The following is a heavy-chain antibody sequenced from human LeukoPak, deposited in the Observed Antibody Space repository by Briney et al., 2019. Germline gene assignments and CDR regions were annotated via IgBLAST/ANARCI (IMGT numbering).Heavy chain of an antibody. CDR2: ISGSGGST. CDR1: GFTFSSYA. Sequence: GGSLRLSCAASGFTFSSYAMSWVRQAPGKGLEWVSAISGSGGSTYYADSVKGRFTISRDNSKNTLYQQMNSLRAEDTAVYYCAKDPHSYGNYYYYYYGMDVWGQGTTVTVSS. V-gene: IGHV3-23*01. D-gene: IGHD5-18*01. CDR3: AKDPHSYGNYYYYYYGMDV. J-gene: IGHJ6*02.